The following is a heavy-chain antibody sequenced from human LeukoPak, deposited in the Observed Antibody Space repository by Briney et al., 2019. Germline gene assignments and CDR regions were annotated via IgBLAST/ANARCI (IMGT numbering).Heavy chain of an antibody. Sequence: GGSLRLSCAASGFTFSSSAMSWVRQAPGKGLEWVSSISGSGGSTYYADSVKGRFTISRDNSKNTLYLQMNSLRAEDTAVYYCAKERISSSYYFDYWGQGTLVTVSS. CDR3: AKERISSSYYFDY. D-gene: IGHD6-6*01. CDR1: GFTFSSSA. CDR2: ISGSGGST. V-gene: IGHV3-23*01. J-gene: IGHJ4*02.